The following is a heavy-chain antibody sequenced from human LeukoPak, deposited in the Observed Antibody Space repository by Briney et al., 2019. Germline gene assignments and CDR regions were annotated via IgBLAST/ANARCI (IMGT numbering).Heavy chain of an antibody. J-gene: IGHJ6*02. CDR1: GYTFTSYD. V-gene: IGHV1-8*01. CDR3: ARGVRGVKPEVTGYYYGMDV. Sequence: ASVKVSCKASGYTFTSYDINWVRQATGQGLEWMGWMNPNSGNTGYAQKFQGRVTMTRNSSISTAYMELSSLRSEDTAVYYCARGVRGVKPEVTGYYYGMDVWGQGTTVTVSS. CDR2: MNPNSGNT. D-gene: IGHD3-10*01.